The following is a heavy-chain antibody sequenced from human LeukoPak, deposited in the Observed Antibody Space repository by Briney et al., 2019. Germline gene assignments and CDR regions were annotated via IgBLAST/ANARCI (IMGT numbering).Heavy chain of an antibody. CDR2: IYHSGST. V-gene: IGHV4-38-2*02. D-gene: IGHD1-26*01. Sequence: PSETLSLTCTVSGYSISSGYYWGWIRQPPGKGLEWIGSIYHSGSTYYNPSLKSRVTISVDTSKNQFSLKLSSVTAADTAAYYCARTTGRDAFDIWGQGTMVTVSS. J-gene: IGHJ3*02. CDR3: ARTTGRDAFDI. CDR1: GYSISSGYY.